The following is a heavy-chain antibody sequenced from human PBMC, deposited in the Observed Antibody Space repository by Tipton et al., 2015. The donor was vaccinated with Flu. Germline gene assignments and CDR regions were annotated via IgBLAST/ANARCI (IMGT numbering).Heavy chain of an antibody. V-gene: IGHV1-2*06. CDR1: GYTFSGYY. J-gene: IGHJ3*02. CDR2: INSNSGDT. CDR3: ARGITIFGVVRGAFDI. Sequence: QLVQSGAEVKKPGASVKVSCKASGYTFSGYYLHWVRQAPGQGLEWMGRINSNSGDTNYAQKFQGRVTMTRDTSINTAYMELSRLRSDDTALYYCARGITIFGVVRGAFDIWGQGTMVTVSS. D-gene: IGHD3-3*01.